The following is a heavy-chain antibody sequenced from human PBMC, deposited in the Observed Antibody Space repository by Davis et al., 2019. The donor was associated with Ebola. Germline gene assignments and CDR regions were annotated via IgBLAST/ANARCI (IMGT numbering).Heavy chain of an antibody. CDR3: ATDWGLGYCSTSTCSEVG. Sequence: MPSETLSLTCAVYGGSFSGYYWSWIRQPPGKGLEWIGEIHHSGTTKYNPSLKSRVTISVDTSKNQFSLKLSSVTAADTAVYYRATDWGLGYCSTSTCSEVGWGQGTLVTVSS. D-gene: IGHD2-2*01. V-gene: IGHV4-34*01. CDR2: IHHSGTT. CDR1: GGSFSGYY. J-gene: IGHJ4*02.